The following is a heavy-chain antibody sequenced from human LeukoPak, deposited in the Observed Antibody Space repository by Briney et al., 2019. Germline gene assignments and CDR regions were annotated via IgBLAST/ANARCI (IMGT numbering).Heavy chain of an antibody. CDR3: ARNRGSSGWYEFDY. CDR2: IKQDGSEK. J-gene: IGHJ4*02. V-gene: IGHV3-7*01. CDR1: GFTSSSYW. Sequence: GGSLRLSCAASGFTSSSYWMSWVRQAPGKGLEWVANIKQDGSEKYYVDSVKGRFTISRDNAKNTLYLQMNSLRAEDTAVYYCARNRGSSGWYEFDYWGQGTLVTVSS. D-gene: IGHD6-19*01.